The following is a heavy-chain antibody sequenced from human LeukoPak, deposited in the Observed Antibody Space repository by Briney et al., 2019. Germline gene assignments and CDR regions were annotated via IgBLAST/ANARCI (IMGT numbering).Heavy chain of an antibody. CDR3: ARVKGHSQYSH. CDR2: ISSSGSTI. Sequence: PGGSLRPSCAASGVTFSDYYTSWIRQAPGKGLECVSYISSSGSTIYYADPVKGRFTISRDNAKNSLYLQMNSLRAEDTAVYYCARVKGHSQYSHWGQGTLVTVSS. V-gene: IGHV3-11*01. J-gene: IGHJ4*02. CDR1: GVTFSDYY. D-gene: IGHD2/OR15-2a*01.